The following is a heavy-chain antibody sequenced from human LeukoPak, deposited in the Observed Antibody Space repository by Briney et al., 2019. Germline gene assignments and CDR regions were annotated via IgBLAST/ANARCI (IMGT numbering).Heavy chain of an antibody. V-gene: IGHV4-39*07. CDR1: GGSISSRAYY. CDR2: INHSGST. Sequence: SETLSLTCAVSGGSISSRAYYWAWIRQPPGKGLEWIGEINHSGSTNYNPSLKSRVTISVDTSKNQFSLKLSSVTPADTAVYYCARGGYYGSGNDFRFDPWGQGTLVTVSS. J-gene: IGHJ5*02. D-gene: IGHD3-10*01. CDR3: ARGGYYGSGNDFRFDP.